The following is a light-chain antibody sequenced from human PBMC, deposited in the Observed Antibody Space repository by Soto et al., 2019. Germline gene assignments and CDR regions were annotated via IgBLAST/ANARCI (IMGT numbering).Light chain of an antibody. CDR3: QQAYINPRT. V-gene: IGKV1-39*01. J-gene: IGKJ1*01. CDR2: AAS. CDR1: QSISIY. Sequence: IQMTQSPSSLSASVGDRVTITCRTSQSISIYLNWYQQKPGKAPRVLVYAASTLQSGVPSRFTGSGSGTDFTLTISSLQPEDFATYYCQQAYINPRTFGQGTKV.